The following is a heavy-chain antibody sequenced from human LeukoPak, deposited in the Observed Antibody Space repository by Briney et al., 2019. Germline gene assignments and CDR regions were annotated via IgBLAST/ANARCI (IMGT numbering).Heavy chain of an antibody. Sequence: GSLRLSCAASGNYWMHWVRQAPGKGLVWVSHINSDGSWTSYADSVKGRFTISKDNAKNTVYLQMNNLRAEDTAVYYCVSFYEAYWGRGTLVTVSS. CDR1: GNYW. V-gene: IGHV3-74*01. CDR2: INSDGSWT. D-gene: IGHD2/OR15-2a*01. CDR3: VSFYEAY. J-gene: IGHJ4*02.